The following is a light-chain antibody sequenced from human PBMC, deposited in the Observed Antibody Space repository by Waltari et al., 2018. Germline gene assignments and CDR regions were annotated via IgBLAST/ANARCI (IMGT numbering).Light chain of an antibody. CDR3: QQYGSSPLT. CDR2: GAS. CDR1: QSVSSSY. V-gene: IGKV3-20*01. J-gene: IGKJ4*01. Sequence: EIVLTQSPGTLSLSPGERATLSCRPSQSVSSSYLAWYQQQPGQAPRLLIYGASSMATGSPDRFSGSGSGTDFTLTISRLEPEDFAVYYCQQYGSSPLTFGGGTKVEIK.